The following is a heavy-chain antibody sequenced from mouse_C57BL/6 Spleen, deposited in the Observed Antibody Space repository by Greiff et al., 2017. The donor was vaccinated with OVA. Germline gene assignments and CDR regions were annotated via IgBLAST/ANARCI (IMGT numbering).Heavy chain of an antibody. CDR1: GYTFTDYN. V-gene: IGHV1-22*01. J-gene: IGHJ4*01. CDR2: INPNNGGT. D-gene: IGHD2-5*01. CDR3: ARGSKGDNYYAMDY. Sequence: EVQLQQSGPELVKPGASVKMSCKASGYTFTDYNMHWVKQSHGKSLEWIGYINPNNGGTSYNQKFKGKATLTVNKSSSTAYMELRSLTSEDSAVYYCARGSKGDNYYAMDYWGQGTSVTVSS.